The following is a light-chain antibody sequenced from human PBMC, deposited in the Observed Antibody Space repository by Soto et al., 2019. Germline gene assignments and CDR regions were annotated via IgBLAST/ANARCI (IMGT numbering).Light chain of an antibody. Sequence: QSALTQPASVSGSPGQSITISCTGTSSDVGGYNYVSWYQQHPGKVPKLMMIDVNNRPSGDSNRFSGSKSGNTASLTISGLQAEDESDYVCCSYATGSVYVFGAGTKVTVL. V-gene: IGLV2-14*01. J-gene: IGLJ1*01. CDR1: SSDVGGYNY. CDR3: CSYATGSVYV. CDR2: DVN.